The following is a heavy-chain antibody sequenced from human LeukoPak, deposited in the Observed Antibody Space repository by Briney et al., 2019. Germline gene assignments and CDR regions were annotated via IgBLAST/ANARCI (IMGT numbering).Heavy chain of an antibody. V-gene: IGHV3-9*01. J-gene: IGHJ4*02. CDR3: ATNGGGDSGYGNFDY. CDR1: GFTFDDYA. D-gene: IGHD5-12*01. Sequence: PGGSLRLSCAVSGFTFDDYAMHWVRQVPGKGLEWVSGISWNSDTIDLADSVKGRFTISRDNAKNSLYLQMNRLRAEDTALYYCATNGGGDSGYGNFDYWGQAILVTVSS. CDR2: ISWNSDTI.